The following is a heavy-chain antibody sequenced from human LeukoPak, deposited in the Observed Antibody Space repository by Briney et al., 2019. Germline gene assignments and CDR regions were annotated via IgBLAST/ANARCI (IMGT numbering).Heavy chain of an antibody. V-gene: IGHV1-18*01. CDR1: GYTFTNYG. CDR2: ISAYNVNT. CDR3: ARDPGYYGSGSYYYFDY. D-gene: IGHD3-10*01. J-gene: IGHJ4*02. Sequence: ASVKVSCKASGYTFTNYGISWVRQAPGQGLEWMGWISAYNVNTNYVQKLQGRVTMTTDTSTSTAYMELRSLRSDDTAVYYCARDPGYYGSGSYYYFDYWGQGTLVTVSS.